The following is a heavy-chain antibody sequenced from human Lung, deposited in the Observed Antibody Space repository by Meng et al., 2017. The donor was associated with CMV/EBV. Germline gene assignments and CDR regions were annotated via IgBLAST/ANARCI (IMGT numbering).Heavy chain of an antibody. Sequence: SVXVSXXAYGYSFNSYIIRWVRQAPGQGLEWMGWVNSYTGGTDYAQQFQERITMTTDTSTTTVYMELRRLRTDDTAAYYCARSNMIRIIRRTVCFGPWGQGXLVTVSS. CDR1: GYSFNSYI. J-gene: IGHJ5*02. CDR3: ARSNMIRIIRRTVCFGP. CDR2: VNSYTGGT. V-gene: IGHV1-18*04. D-gene: IGHD3-16*01.